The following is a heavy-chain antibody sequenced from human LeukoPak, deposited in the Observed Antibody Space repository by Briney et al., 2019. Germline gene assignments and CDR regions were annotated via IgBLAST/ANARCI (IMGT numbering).Heavy chain of an antibody. V-gene: IGHV3-48*04. D-gene: IGHD6-19*01. CDR1: GFTFSSYS. Sequence: PGGSLRLSCAASGFTFSSYSMNRVRQAPGKGLEWVSYISSSSSTIYYADSVKGRFTISRDNAKNSLYLQMNSLRAEDTAVYYCARPERIAVAGTVYWGQGTLVTVSS. CDR3: ARPERIAVAGTVY. CDR2: ISSSSSTI. J-gene: IGHJ4*02.